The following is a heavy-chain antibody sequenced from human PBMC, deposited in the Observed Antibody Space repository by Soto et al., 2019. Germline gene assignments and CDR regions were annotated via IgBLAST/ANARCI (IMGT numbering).Heavy chain of an antibody. V-gene: IGHV3-48*01. Sequence: GGSLRLSCAASGFTFSSYSMNWVRQAPGKGLEWVSYISSSSSTIYYADSVKGRFTISRDNAKNSLYLQMNSLRAEDTAVYYCARDLPGDYDYIWGVEQGDAFDIWGQGTMVTVSS. CDR3: ARDLPGDYDYIWGVEQGDAFDI. CDR2: ISSSSSTI. CDR1: GFTFSSYS. J-gene: IGHJ3*02. D-gene: IGHD3-16*01.